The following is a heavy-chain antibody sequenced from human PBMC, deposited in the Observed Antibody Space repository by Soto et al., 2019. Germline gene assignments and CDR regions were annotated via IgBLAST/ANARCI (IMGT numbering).Heavy chain of an antibody. CDR3: ARESIAARSDY. Sequence: PGGSLRLSCAASGFTFSSYWMHWVRQAPGKGLVWVSRINSDGSSTGYADSVKGRFTISRDNAKNTLYLQMNSLRAEDTAVYYCARESIAARSDYWGQGTLVTVSS. V-gene: IGHV3-74*01. J-gene: IGHJ4*02. D-gene: IGHD6-6*01. CDR1: GFTFSSYW. CDR2: INSDGSST.